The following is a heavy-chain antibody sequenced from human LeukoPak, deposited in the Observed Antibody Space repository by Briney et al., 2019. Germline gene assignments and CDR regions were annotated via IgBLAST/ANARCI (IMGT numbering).Heavy chain of an antibody. CDR2: MYYSGST. CDR1: GGSISSGDYY. D-gene: IGHD3-22*01. V-gene: IGHV4-30-4*01. J-gene: IGHJ5*02. Sequence: ASETLSLTCTVSGGSISSGDYYWSWIRQPPGKGLEWIAYMYYSGSTYYNPSLKSRVTMSADTSKNQLSLKLSSVTAADMAVYYCARPYYYDSRIDPWGQGILVTVSS. CDR3: ARPYYYDSRIDP.